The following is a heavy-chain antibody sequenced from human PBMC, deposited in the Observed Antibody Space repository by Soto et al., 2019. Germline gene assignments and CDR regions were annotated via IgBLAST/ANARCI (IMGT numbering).Heavy chain of an antibody. Sequence: SETLSLTCTISGGSITNYYWSWIRQPPGKGLEWIGYVYYSGSTKYNPSLESRVTISADTSKNQFSLRVTSVTAADTAVYYCAKHRRSGADGYTLDFGGKGFLATVPS. CDR2: VYYSGST. CDR1: GGSITNYY. V-gene: IGHV4-59*01. CDR3: AKHRRSGADGYTLDF. D-gene: IGHD5-12*01. J-gene: IGHJ4*02.